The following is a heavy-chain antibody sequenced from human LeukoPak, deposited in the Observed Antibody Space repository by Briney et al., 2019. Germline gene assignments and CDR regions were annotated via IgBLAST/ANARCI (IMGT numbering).Heavy chain of an antibody. Sequence: KPSETLSLTCTVSGGSISGFYWSWVRQPPGEGLEWIGYIYYSGSTNYSPSLKSRATISVDTSKNQFSLKLSSVTAADSALYYCARAGSVYSYGLDVWGQGTTVTVTS. CDR2: IYYSGST. CDR1: GGSISGFY. D-gene: IGHD3-10*01. CDR3: ARAGSVYSYGLDV. J-gene: IGHJ6*02. V-gene: IGHV4-59*01.